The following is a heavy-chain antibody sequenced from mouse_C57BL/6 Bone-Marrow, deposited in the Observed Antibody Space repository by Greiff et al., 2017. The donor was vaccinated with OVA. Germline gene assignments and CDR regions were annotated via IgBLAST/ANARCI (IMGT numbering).Heavy chain of an antibody. CDR1: GYTFTSYT. D-gene: IGHD1-1*01. CDR2: INPSSGYT. CDR3: ARAPYYGSSYNY. V-gene: IGHV1-4*01. Sequence: QVQLQQSWAELARPGASVKMSCKASGYTFTSYTMHWVKQRPGQGLEWIGYINPSSGYTKYNQKFKDKATLTADKSSSTAYMQLSSLTSEDSAVYYCARAPYYGSSYNYWGQGTTLTVSS. J-gene: IGHJ2*01.